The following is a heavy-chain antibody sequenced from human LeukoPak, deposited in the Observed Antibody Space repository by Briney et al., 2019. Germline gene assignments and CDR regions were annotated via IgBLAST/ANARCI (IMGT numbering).Heavy chain of an antibody. CDR3: VRAAYTSGWFPADY. D-gene: IGHD6-19*01. CDR1: GYMFTGYY. CDR2: INPDSGGT. J-gene: IGHJ4*02. V-gene: IGHV1-2*02. Sequence: GASVKVSCKASGYMFTGYYMHWVRQAPGQGLEWMGWINPDSGGTNYAQQFQGRVTMTRETSISTAYMEVSRLRFDDTALYYCVRAAYTSGWFPADYWGQGTLVTVSS.